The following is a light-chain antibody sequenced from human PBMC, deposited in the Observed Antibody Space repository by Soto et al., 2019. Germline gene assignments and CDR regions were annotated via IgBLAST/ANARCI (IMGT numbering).Light chain of an antibody. CDR1: QSVAGD. CDR3: QQCSVWPRT. CDR2: VAS. J-gene: IGKJ1*01. V-gene: IGKV3-15*01. Sequence: EIVLTQSPGTLSLSPGERATLSCRVSQSVAGDLSWYQQRPGQAPRLLIYVASTRATGIPARFSGSGSGTEFTLTISSLQSEDFAVYFCQQCSVWPRTFGQGTKVDIK.